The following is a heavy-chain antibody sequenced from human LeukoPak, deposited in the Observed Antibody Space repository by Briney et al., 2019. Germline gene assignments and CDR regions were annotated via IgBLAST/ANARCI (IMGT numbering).Heavy chain of an antibody. D-gene: IGHD2-15*01. V-gene: IGHV3-66*01. CDR3: ARESVAYYYDYYGMDV. Sequence: GGSLRLSCAASGFTVSSNYMSWVRQAPGKGLEWVSVIYSGGSTYYADSVKGRFTISRDNSKNTLYLQMNSLRAEDTAVYYCARESVAYYYDYYGMDVWGQGTTVTVSS. J-gene: IGHJ6*02. CDR2: IYSGGST. CDR1: GFTVSSNY.